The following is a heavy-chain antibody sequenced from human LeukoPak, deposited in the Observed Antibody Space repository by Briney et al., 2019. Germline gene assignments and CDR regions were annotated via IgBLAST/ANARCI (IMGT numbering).Heavy chain of an antibody. V-gene: IGHV4-61*02. D-gene: IGHD3-10*01. CDR2: IYTSGST. Sequence: PSQTLSLTCTVSGVSISSGSYYWSWIRQPAGKGLEWIGRIYTSGSTNYNPSLKSRVTISVDTSKNQFSLNLSSVTAADTAVYYCARAVGGDGSGSLWGPGTLVTVSS. J-gene: IGHJ4*02. CDR3: ARAVGGDGSGSL. CDR1: GVSISSGSYY.